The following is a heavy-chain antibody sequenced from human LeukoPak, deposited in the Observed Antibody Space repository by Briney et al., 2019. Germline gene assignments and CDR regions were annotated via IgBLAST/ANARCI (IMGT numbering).Heavy chain of an antibody. CDR3: ARDGEDIVVVPAAYNWFDP. V-gene: IGHV3-21*01. D-gene: IGHD2-2*01. Sequence: GGSLRLSCAASGFTFSSYSMKWVRQAPGKGLEWVSSISSSSSYIYYADSVKGRFTISRDNAKNSLYLQMNSLRAEDTAVYYCARDGEDIVVVPAAYNWFDPWGQGTLVTVSS. CDR1: GFTFSSYS. J-gene: IGHJ5*02. CDR2: ISSSSSYI.